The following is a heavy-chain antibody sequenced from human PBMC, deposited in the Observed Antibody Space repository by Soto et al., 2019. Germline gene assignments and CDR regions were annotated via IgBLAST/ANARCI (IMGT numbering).Heavy chain of an antibody. J-gene: IGHJ4*02. D-gene: IGHD2-2*01. V-gene: IGHV3-9*01. Sequence: EVQVVESGGGLVQPGRSLRLSCAGSGFTFDDYAMHWVRQAPGKGLEWVSGISNNSGHIGYADSVKGRFTISRDNAKNSLYLQMNSLRTEDTALYLCAKDLANYGSNPGPFHFWGQGTLVTVSS. CDR2: ISNNSGHI. CDR1: GFTFDDYA. CDR3: AKDLANYGSNPGPFHF.